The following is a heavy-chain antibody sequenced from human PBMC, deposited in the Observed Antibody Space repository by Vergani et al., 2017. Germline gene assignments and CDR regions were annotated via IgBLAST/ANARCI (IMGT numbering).Heavy chain of an antibody. CDR3: ARDRCGSGSYCHYYYGMDV. Sequence: QVQLVESGGGVVQPGRSLRLSCAASGFTFSSYAMHWVRQAPGKELEWVAVISYDGSNKYYADSVKGRFTISRDNSKNTLYLQMNSLRAEDTAVYYCARDRCGSGSYCHYYYGMDVWGQGTTVTVSS. D-gene: IGHD3-10*01. CDR1: GFTFSSYA. CDR2: ISYDGSNK. V-gene: IGHV3-30-3*01. J-gene: IGHJ6*02.